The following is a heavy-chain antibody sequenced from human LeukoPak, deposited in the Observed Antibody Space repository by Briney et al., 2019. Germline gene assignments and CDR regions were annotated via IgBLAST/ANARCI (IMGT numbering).Heavy chain of an antibody. CDR2: SYYSGST. CDR1: GGSISSSSYY. V-gene: IGHV4-61*05. Sequence: SETLSLTCTVSGGSISSSSYYWGWIRQPPGKGLEWIAYSYYSGSTNYNPSLKSRVTISVDTSKDQFSLKLSSVTAADTAVYYCARSPPPYYYGSGSSVNYFDYWGQGTLVTVSS. J-gene: IGHJ4*02. CDR3: ARSPPPYYYGSGSSVNYFDY. D-gene: IGHD3-10*01.